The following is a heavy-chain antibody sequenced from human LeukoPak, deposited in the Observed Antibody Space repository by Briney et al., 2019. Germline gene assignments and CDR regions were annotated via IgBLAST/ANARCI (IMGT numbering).Heavy chain of an antibody. CDR2: IYPGDSDT. V-gene: IGHV5-51*01. CDR3: ARQVAGFDY. J-gene: IGHJ4*02. D-gene: IGHD6-19*01. CDR1: GYRFTSYW. Sequence: GESLKISFKGSGYRFTSYWIAWVRPMPGKGLECMGIIYPGDSDTRYSPSFQGQVTISADKSISTAYLQWSSLKASDTAMYYCARQVAGFDYWGQGTLVTVSS.